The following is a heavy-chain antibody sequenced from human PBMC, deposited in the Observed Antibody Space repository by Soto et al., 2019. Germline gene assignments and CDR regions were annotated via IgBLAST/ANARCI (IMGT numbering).Heavy chain of an antibody. CDR3: ARALQRYCSSTSCSGGGMDV. D-gene: IGHD2-2*01. V-gene: IGHV4-30-4*01. Sequence: SETLSLTCTVSGGSISSGDYYWSWIRQPPGKGLEWIGYIYYSGSTYYNPSLKSRVTISVDTSKNQFSLKLSSVTAADTAVYYCARALQRYCSSTSCSGGGMDVWGQGTTVTVS. J-gene: IGHJ6*02. CDR1: GGSISSGDYY. CDR2: IYYSGST.